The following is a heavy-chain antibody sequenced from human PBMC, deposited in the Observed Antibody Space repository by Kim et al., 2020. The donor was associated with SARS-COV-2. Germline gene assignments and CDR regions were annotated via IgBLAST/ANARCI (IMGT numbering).Heavy chain of an antibody. CDR3: ARDEYYYGSGSPVHYYY. D-gene: IGHD3-10*01. V-gene: IGHV3-30*04. CDR2: ISYDGSNK. Sequence: GGSLRLSCAASGFTFSSYAMHWVRQAPGKGLEWVAVISYDGSNKYYADSVKGRFTISRDNSKNTLYLQMNSLRAEDTAVYYCARDEYYYGSGSPVHYYY. J-gene: IGHJ6*01. CDR1: GFTFSSYA.